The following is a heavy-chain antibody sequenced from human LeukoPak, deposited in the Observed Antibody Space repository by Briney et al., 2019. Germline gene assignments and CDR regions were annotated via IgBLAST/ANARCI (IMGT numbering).Heavy chain of an antibody. J-gene: IGHJ5*02. D-gene: IGHD3-22*01. CDR3: ARAEVVSYYYDSSGYYHH. CDR1: GFTFSSYS. V-gene: IGHV3-21*01. CDR2: ISSSSSYI. Sequence: SGGSLRLSCAASGFTFSSYSMNWVRQAPGKGLEWVSSISSSSSYIYYADSVKGRFTISRDNAKNSLYLQMNSLRAEDTAVYYCARAEVVSYYYDSSGYYHHWGQGTLVTVSS.